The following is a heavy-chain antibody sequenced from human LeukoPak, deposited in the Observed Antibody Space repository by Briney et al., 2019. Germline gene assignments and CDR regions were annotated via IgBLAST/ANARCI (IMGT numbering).Heavy chain of an antibody. V-gene: IGHV3-23*01. J-gene: IGHJ4*02. D-gene: IGHD2-2*01. CDR3: SSGGYCNSTSCYGEN. CDR2: VSGSGGTT. Sequence: PGGSLRLSCAASGFTFSTYGMNWVRQAPGKGLEWVSAVSGSGGTTYYADSVMGRFTISRDNSKNTLELQMNSLKTEDTAVYYCSSGGYCNSTSCYGENWGQGTLVTVSS. CDR1: GFTFSTYG.